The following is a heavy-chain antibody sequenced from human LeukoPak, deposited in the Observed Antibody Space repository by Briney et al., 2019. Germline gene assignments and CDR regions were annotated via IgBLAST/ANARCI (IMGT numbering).Heavy chain of an antibody. Sequence: PSETLSLTCTVSGGSISSDYWSWIRQPPGKGLEWIGYMYNSGSTNYNPSLKSRVTISVDMSKNQFSLRTRSVTAAYTSLYHCAMWRTWAAGIFDYWGQGTLVTVSS. V-gene: IGHV4-59*01. CDR1: GGSISSDY. CDR3: AMWRTWAAGIFDY. CDR2: MYNSGST. D-gene: IGHD6-13*01. J-gene: IGHJ4*02.